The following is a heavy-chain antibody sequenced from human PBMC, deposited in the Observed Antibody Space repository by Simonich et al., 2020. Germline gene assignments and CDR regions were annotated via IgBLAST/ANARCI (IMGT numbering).Heavy chain of an antibody. V-gene: IGHV4-38-2*01. D-gene: IGHD7-27*01. Sequence: QVQLQESGPGLVKPSETLSLTCAVSGYSISSGYYWGWIRQPPGKGLEWIGSIYHSGRTNYNPSLKSRVTISVDTSKNQFSLKLSSVTAADTAVYYCARHGNWGYFDYWGQGTLVTVSS. CDR3: ARHGNWGYFDY. J-gene: IGHJ4*02. CDR2: IYHSGRT. CDR1: GYSISSGYY.